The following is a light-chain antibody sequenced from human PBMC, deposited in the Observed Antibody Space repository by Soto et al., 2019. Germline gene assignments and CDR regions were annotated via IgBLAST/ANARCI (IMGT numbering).Light chain of an antibody. CDR3: GTWDTTLSAYV. V-gene: IGLV1-51*01. CDR1: SSNIGNNY. Sequence: QSVLKQPPSVSAAPVQKVTISCSGSSSNIGNNYVSWYQQLPGTAPKLLIYDNNKRPSGIPDRFSGSKSGTSATLGITGLQTGDEADYYCGTWDTTLSAYVSGTGSKVTVL. J-gene: IGLJ1*01. CDR2: DNN.